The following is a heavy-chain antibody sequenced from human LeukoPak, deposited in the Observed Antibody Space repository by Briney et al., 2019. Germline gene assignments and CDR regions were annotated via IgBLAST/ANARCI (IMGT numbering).Heavy chain of an antibody. D-gene: IGHD6-13*01. Sequence: GGSLRLSCAASGFTFSNYAMSWVRQAPGKGLRWVAGISASGGSTHYADSVKGRFTISRDNSQNSLYLQMNSLRAEDTAAYYCAKGGSSSWYFFDDWGQGTLVTVSS. CDR3: AKGGSSSWYFFDD. J-gene: IGHJ4*02. CDR2: ISASGGST. V-gene: IGHV3-23*01. CDR1: GFTFSNYA.